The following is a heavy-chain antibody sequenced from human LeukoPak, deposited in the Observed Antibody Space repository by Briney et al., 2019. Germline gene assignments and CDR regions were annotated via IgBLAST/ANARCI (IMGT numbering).Heavy chain of an antibody. J-gene: IGHJ4*02. D-gene: IGHD6-13*01. CDR3: AKDTDGSSSWYHFDY. Sequence: AGGSLRLSCEASGVTFSRYAMRWVRHAPGKGLEEVSVISGCVCLIPNAASVQSRFTISRYNSNTTLYLQINSLRAEDTAVYYCAKDTDGSSSWYHFDYWGQGTLVTVSS. CDR1: GVTFSRYA. V-gene: IGHV3-23*01. CDR2: ISGCVCLI.